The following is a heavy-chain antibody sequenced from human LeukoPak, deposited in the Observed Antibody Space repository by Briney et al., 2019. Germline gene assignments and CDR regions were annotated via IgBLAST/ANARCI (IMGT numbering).Heavy chain of an antibody. J-gene: IGHJ3*02. V-gene: IGHV1-69*04. Sequence: LVKVSCKASGGTFSSYAISWVRQAPGQGLEWVGRIIPILGIANYAQKFQGRVTITADKSTSTAYMELSSLRSEDTAVYYCARGGSRYCSGGSCYSYDAFDIWGQGTMVTVSS. CDR1: GGTFSSYA. CDR2: IIPILGIA. D-gene: IGHD2-15*01. CDR3: ARGGSRYCSGGSCYSYDAFDI.